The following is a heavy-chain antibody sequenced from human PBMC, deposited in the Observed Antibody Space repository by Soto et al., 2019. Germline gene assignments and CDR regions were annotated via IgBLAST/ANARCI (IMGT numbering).Heavy chain of an antibody. Sequence: AETLSLTCTVSGGSISSYYWSWIRQPPGKGLEWIGYIYYSGSTNYNPFLKSRVTISVDTSKNQFSLKLSSVTAADTAVYYCARSYYDILTGYYPFDYWGQGTLVTVSS. V-gene: IGHV4-59*08. CDR2: IYYSGST. J-gene: IGHJ4*02. D-gene: IGHD3-9*01. CDR1: GGSISSYY. CDR3: ARSYYDILTGYYPFDY.